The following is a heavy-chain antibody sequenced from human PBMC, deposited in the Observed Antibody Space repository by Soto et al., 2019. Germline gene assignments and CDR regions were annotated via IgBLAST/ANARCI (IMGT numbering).Heavy chain of an antibody. J-gene: IGHJ6*02. V-gene: IGHV3-74*01. D-gene: IGHD3-10*01. CDR1: GFTFSSYW. CDR2: INSDGSST. CDR3: ARVAAYYPPGDYDYYYGMDV. Sequence: EVQLVESGGGLVQPGGSLRLSCAASGFTFSSYWMHWVRQAPGKGLVWVSRINSDGSSTSYADSVKGRFTISRDNAKNTLYLQMNSLRAEDTAVYYCARVAAYYPPGDYDYYYGMDVWGQGTTVTVSS.